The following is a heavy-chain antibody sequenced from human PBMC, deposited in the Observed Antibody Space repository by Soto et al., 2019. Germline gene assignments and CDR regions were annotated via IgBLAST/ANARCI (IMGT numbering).Heavy chain of an antibody. D-gene: IGHD2-15*01. CDR2: IYYSGST. J-gene: IGHJ5*02. CDR3: ARLKLGYCSGGSCYSGSWFDP. Sequence: SETLSLTCTVSGGSISSYYWSWIRQPPGKGLEWIGYIYYSGSTNYNPSLKSRVTISVDTSKNQFSLKLSSVTAADTAVYYCARLKLGYCSGGSCYSGSWFDPWGQGTLVTVSS. V-gene: IGHV4-59*01. CDR1: GGSISSYY.